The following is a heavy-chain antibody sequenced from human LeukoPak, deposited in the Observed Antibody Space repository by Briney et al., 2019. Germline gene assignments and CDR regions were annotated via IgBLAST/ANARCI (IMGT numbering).Heavy chain of an antibody. Sequence: PGGSPRLSCTASGFTFGDYAMSWFRQAPGKGLEWVGFIRSKAYGGTTEYAASVKGRFTISRDDSKSIAYLQMNSLKTEDTAVYYCTRDYYDSSGYYDYAFDIWGQGTMVTVSS. J-gene: IGHJ3*02. D-gene: IGHD3-22*01. CDR3: TRDYYDSSGYYDYAFDI. CDR1: GFTFGDYA. CDR2: IRSKAYGGTT. V-gene: IGHV3-49*03.